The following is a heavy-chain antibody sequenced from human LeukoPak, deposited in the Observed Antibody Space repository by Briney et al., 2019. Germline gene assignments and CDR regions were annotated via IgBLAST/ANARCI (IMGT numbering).Heavy chain of an antibody. J-gene: IGHJ4*02. CDR2: ISGSGGST. CDR1: GFTVSSNS. D-gene: IGHD3-22*01. V-gene: IGHV3-23*01. CDR3: AKGAYYYDSSGYPFDY. Sequence: PGGSLRLSCAASGFTVSSNSMSWVRQAPGKGLEWVSAISGSGGSTYYADSVKGRFTISRDNSKNTLYLQMNSLRAEDTAVYYCAKGAYYYDSSGYPFDYWGQGTLVTVSS.